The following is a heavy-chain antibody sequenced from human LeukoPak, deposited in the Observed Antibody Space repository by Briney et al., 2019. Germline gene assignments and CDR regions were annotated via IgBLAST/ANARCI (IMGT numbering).Heavy chain of an antibody. V-gene: IGHV4-4*02. CDR2: IYHSGST. CDR1: GGSISSRNW. J-gene: IGHJ3*02. CDR3: ARGPVPITMMADAFDI. Sequence: SETLSLTCAVSGGSISSRNWWSWVRQPPGKGLEWIGEIYHSGSTNYNPSLKTRVTISVDKSKNQFSLKLSSVTAADTAVYYCARGPVPITMMADAFDIWGQGTMVTVSS. D-gene: IGHD3-22*01.